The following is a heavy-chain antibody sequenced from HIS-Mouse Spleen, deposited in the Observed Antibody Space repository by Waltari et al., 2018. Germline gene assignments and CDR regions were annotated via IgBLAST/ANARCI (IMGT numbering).Heavy chain of an antibody. CDR2: IYTSGST. CDR3: ARDFHDFWSGYYGGDKKHDAFDI. D-gene: IGHD3-3*01. Sequence: QVQLQESGPGLVKPSETLSLTCTVSGGSISSYYWSWIRQPAGKGLEWIGRIYTSGSTNSNPALKSRVTMSVGTSKNQFSLKLSSVTAADTAVYYCARDFHDFWSGYYGGDKKHDAFDIWGQGTMVTVSS. V-gene: IGHV4-4*07. J-gene: IGHJ3*02. CDR1: GGSISSYY.